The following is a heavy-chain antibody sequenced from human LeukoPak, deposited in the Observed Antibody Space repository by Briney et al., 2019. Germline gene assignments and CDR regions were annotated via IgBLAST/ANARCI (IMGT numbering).Heavy chain of an antibody. J-gene: IGHJ4*02. V-gene: IGHV3-23*01. D-gene: IGHD6-13*01. CDR1: EFTFSNYA. CDR3: AKEGSSWYLSPFDY. Sequence: PGGSLRLSCAASEFTFSNYAMTWVRQAPGKGLEWVSAISGSGGSTYYADSVKGRFTISRDNSKNTLYLQMNSLRAEDTAVYYCAKEGSSWYLSPFDYWGQGTLVTVSS. CDR2: ISGSGGST.